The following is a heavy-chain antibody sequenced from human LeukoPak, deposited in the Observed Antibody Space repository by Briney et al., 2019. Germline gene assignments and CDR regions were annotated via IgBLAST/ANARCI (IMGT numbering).Heavy chain of an antibody. CDR1: GFTFSDYY. D-gene: IGHD1-14*01. V-gene: IGHV3-23*01. Sequence: GRSLRLSCAASGFTFSDYYMSWIRQPPGKGLEWVSTISGSGGNTYFPDSVKGRFTISRDDSQNTLYLQMNSLRAEDTAVYYCAKAPRSYFDYWGQGTLVTVSS. J-gene: IGHJ4*02. CDR3: AKAPRSYFDY. CDR2: ISGSGGNT.